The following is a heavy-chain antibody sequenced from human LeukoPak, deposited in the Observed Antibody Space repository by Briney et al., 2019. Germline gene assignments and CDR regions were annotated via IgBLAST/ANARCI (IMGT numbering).Heavy chain of an antibody. Sequence: GGSLRLSRAASGFTFSSYGMQWVRQAPGKGLEWVAVIWYDGSNKYYADSVKGRFTISRDNSKNTLYLQMNSLRAEDTAVYYCAKGTIFGVVIGEFDYWGQGTLVTVSS. J-gene: IGHJ4*02. CDR1: GFTFSSYG. CDR3: AKGTIFGVVIGEFDY. V-gene: IGHV3-33*06. D-gene: IGHD3-3*01. CDR2: IWYDGSNK.